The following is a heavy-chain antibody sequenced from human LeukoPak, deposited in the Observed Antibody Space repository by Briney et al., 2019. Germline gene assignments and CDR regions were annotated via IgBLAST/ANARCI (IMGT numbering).Heavy chain of an antibody. CDR1: GYTFTSYG. CDR2: ISAYNGNT. D-gene: IGHD2-15*01. V-gene: IGHV1-18*01. J-gene: IGHJ4*02. CDR3: ATDPVGYCSANGCYSVDY. Sequence: GASVKVSCKASGYTFTSYGISWVRQAPGQGLEWMGWISAYNGNTNYSQKRQGRVTITTDTSTSTAYIELRSLRSDDTAMYYCATDPVGYCSANGCYSVDYWGQGTLVTVSS.